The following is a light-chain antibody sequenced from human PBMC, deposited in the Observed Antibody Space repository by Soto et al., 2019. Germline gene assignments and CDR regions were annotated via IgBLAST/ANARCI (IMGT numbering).Light chain of an antibody. CDR1: KSISSY. J-gene: IGKJ5*01. CDR2: AAS. CDR3: QQSYSNPPIT. V-gene: IGKV1-39*01. Sequence: DIQMTQSPASLSASVGDRVTITCRASKSISSYLNWYQQKPGKAPKLLIYAASSLQSGVPSRFSGSGSGTDFTLTISSLQPEDFATYYCQQSYSNPPITFGQGTRLEIK.